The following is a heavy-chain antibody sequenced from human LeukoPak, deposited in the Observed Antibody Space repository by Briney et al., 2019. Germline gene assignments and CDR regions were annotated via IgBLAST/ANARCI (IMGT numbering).Heavy chain of an antibody. CDR1: GFTFINYW. V-gene: IGHV3-74*01. CDR3: AKAYGSGSYYPTHYFDY. J-gene: IGHJ4*02. Sequence: GGSLRLSCAASGFTFINYWMHWVRQAPGKGLVWVSRIDTHSSSTTYADFVKGRSTISRDDAKNTLYLQMDGLRAEDTAVYYCAKAYGSGSYYPTHYFDYWGQGTLVTVSS. D-gene: IGHD3-10*01. CDR2: IDTHSSST.